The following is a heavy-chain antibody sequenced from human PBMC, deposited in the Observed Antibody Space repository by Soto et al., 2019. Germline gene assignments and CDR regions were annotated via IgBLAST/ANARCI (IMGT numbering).Heavy chain of an antibody. V-gene: IGHV1-18*01. D-gene: IGHD2-8*02. CDR1: GDGITISG. CDR2: ISAYNGNT. CDR3: ARDLVHTDAFAI. J-gene: IGHJ3*02. Sequence: ECGDGITISGRCWLRQANGQGLEWMGWISAYNGNTNYAQKLQGRVTMTTDTSTSTAYMELRSLRSDDTVVYYCARDLVHTDAFAIRGQGTIVT.